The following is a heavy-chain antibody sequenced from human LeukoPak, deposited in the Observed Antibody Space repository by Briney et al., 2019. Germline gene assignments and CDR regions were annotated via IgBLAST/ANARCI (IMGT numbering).Heavy chain of an antibody. J-gene: IGHJ4*02. Sequence: GGSLRLSCAASGFTFSSYEMNWGRQAPGKGLEWVSYISSSGSTIYYADSVKGRFTISRDNAKNSLYLQMNSLRAEDTAVYYCARARYSSSGDYWGQGTLVTVSS. CDR3: ARARYSSSGDY. V-gene: IGHV3-48*03. D-gene: IGHD6-6*01. CDR2: ISSSGSTI. CDR1: GFTFSSYE.